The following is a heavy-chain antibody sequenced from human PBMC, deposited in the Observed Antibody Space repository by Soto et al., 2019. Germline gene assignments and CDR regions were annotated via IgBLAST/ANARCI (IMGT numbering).Heavy chain of an antibody. Sequence: PGWSLRLSCASSGFTFISYWMHWVRQAPGKGLVWVSRINSDGSSTSYADSVKGRFTISRDNAKNTLYLQMNSLRAEDTAVYYCARGLVVPAAIGTYYYYGMDVWGQGTTVTVSS. V-gene: IGHV3-74*01. CDR1: GFTFISYW. D-gene: IGHD2-2*02. CDR2: INSDGSST. J-gene: IGHJ6*02. CDR3: ARGLVVPAAIGTYYYYGMDV.